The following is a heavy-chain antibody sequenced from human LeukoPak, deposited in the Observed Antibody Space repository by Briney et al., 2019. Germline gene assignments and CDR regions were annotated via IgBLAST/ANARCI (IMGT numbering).Heavy chain of an antibody. CDR3: AREEWELRAFDI. Sequence: SETLSLTCTVSGYSISSGYYWGWIRQPPGKGLEWIGSIYHSGSTYYNPSLKSRVTIPVDTSKNQFSLKLSSVTAADTAVYYCAREEWELRAFDIWGQGTMVTVSS. V-gene: IGHV4-38-2*02. J-gene: IGHJ3*02. CDR2: IYHSGST. CDR1: GYSISSGYY. D-gene: IGHD1-26*01.